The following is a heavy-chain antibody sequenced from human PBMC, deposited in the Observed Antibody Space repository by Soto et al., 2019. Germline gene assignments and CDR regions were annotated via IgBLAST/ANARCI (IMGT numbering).Heavy chain of an antibody. CDR3: ARRYGGNLDY. CDR1: GGSISSYY. J-gene: IGHJ4*02. CDR2: IYYSGST. V-gene: IGHV4-59*08. Sequence: QVQLQESGPGLLKPSETLSLTCTVSGGSISSYYWSWIRQPPGKGLEWIGYIYYSGSTNYNPSLKSRVTISVATSKNQFSLKLSSVTAADTAVYYCARRYGGNLDYWGQGTLVTVSS. D-gene: IGHD1-26*01.